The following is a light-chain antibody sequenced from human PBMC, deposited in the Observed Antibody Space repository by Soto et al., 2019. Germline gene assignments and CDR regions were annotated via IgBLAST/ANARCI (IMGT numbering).Light chain of an antibody. CDR1: SSDVGGYNY. Sequence: QSALTQPASVSGSPGQSITISCTGTSSDVGGYNYVSWYQQHPGKAPKLMIYDVSNRPSGVSDRFSGSKSGNTASLTISGRQAEDEADYYCSSYTSSSPHVVFGGGTKVTV. V-gene: IGLV2-14*01. CDR3: SSYTSSSPHVV. J-gene: IGLJ2*01. CDR2: DVS.